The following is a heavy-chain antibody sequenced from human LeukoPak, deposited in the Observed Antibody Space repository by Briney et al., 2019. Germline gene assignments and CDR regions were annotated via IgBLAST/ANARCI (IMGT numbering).Heavy chain of an antibody. D-gene: IGHD6-19*01. Sequence: SETLSLTCTVSGGSISSSSYYWGWIRQPPGKGLEYIGSIHYSGQSYYTPSLKSRVTLSVDTSKNQFSLQLSFVTAADTAVYYCARCSSGPDYWGQGTLVTVSS. CDR2: IHYSGQS. CDR3: ARCSSGPDY. V-gene: IGHV4-39*01. CDR1: GGSISSSSYY. J-gene: IGHJ4*02.